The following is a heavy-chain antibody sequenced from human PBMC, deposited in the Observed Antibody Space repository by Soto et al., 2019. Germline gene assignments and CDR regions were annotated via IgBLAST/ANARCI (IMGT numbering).Heavy chain of an antibody. CDR3: ARAKSGGETYYYDSSGYLDY. CDR2: IYYSGST. Sequence: ILSLTCTFSGGSISGGDYYWSWIRQPPGKGLEWIGYIYYSGSTYYNPSLKSRVTISVDTSKNQFSLKLRSATAADTAVYYCARAKSGGETYYYDSSGYLDYWGQGTLVTVSS. CDR1: GGSISGGDYY. V-gene: IGHV4-30-4*01. D-gene: IGHD3-22*01. J-gene: IGHJ4*02.